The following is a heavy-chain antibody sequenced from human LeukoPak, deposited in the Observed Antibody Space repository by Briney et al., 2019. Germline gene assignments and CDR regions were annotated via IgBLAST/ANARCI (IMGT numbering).Heavy chain of an antibody. J-gene: IGHJ4*02. CDR1: GGSISSGGYS. V-gene: IGHV4-61*08. D-gene: IGHD3-10*01. Sequence: SETLSLTCAVSGGSISSGGYSWSWIRQPPGKGLEWIGYIYYSGSTYYNPSLKSRVTISLDTSKNQFSLKLSSVTAADTAVYYCASHYGSGSFYSPFDYWGQGTLVTVSS. CDR2: IYYSGST. CDR3: ASHYGSGSFYSPFDY.